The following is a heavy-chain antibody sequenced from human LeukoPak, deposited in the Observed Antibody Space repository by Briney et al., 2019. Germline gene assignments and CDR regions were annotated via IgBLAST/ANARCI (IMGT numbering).Heavy chain of an antibody. V-gene: IGHV3-66*01. J-gene: IGHJ4*02. CDR2: IYSGGST. D-gene: IGHD4-17*01. CDR3: ASLSYGDYDFDY. CDR1: GFTFDDYA. Sequence: GGSLRLSCAASGFTFDDYAMHWVRQAPGKGLEWVSVIYSGGSTYYADSVKGRFTISRDNSKNTLYLQMNSLRAEDTAVYYCASLSYGDYDFDYWGQGTLVTVSS.